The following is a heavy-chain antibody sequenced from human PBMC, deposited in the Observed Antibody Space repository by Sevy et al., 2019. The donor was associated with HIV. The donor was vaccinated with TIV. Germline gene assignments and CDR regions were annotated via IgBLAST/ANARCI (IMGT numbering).Heavy chain of an antibody. D-gene: IGHD2-2*01. CDR3: AKVRDIVVIPAPNFDY. CDR2: ISGSGDRT. J-gene: IGHJ4*02. V-gene: IGHV3-23*01. Sequence: GGSLRLSCAASGFTFISYVMSWVRQAPGKGLEWVSAISGSGDRTYYADSGKGRFTISRDNSKNTLSLQMNSLRAEDTAVYYCAKVRDIVVIPAPNFDYWGQGTLVTVSS. CDR1: GFTFISYV.